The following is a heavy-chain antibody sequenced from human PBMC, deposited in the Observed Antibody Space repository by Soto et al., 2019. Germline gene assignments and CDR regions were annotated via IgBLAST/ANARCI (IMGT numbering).Heavy chain of an antibody. J-gene: IGHJ4*02. V-gene: IGHV1-8*01. D-gene: IGHD3-10*01. Sequence: QVQLVQSGAEVKKPGASVKVSCKASGYTFTNYDINWVRQATGQGLEWLGWINPNSGSTDYAQRFQGRVTMTRNTSISTAYMELSSLRSEDTAVYYCARGQVGTHRYWGQGTLLTVYS. CDR3: ARGQVGTHRY. CDR1: GYTFTNYD. CDR2: INPNSGST.